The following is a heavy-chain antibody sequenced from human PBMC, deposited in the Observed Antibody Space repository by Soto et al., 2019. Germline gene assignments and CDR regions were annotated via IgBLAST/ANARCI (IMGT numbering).Heavy chain of an antibody. Sequence: EVQLVESGGGLVQPGGSLRLSCVDSGFTFSSYWMSWVRQAPVKGLEWVGNIKQDGSEENYVDSVKGRFTISRDNAKNSMYLQMNSLGGEDTAVYYCARRAASGRGWDVWGQGTTVVVSS. CDR1: GFTFSSYW. CDR3: ARRAASGRGWDV. V-gene: IGHV3-7*01. CDR2: IKQDGSEE. J-gene: IGHJ6*02. D-gene: IGHD6-13*01.